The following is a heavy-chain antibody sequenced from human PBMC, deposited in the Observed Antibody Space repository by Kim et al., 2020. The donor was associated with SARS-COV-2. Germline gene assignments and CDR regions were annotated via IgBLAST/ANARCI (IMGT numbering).Heavy chain of an antibody. CDR3: ARDIVVVPAAMEGIAVALRGYYYYGMDV. D-gene: IGHD2-2*01. CDR1: GYTFTSYY. V-gene: IGHV1-46*01. Sequence: ASVKVSCKASGYTFTSYYMHWVRQAPGQGLEWMGIINPSGGSTSYAQKFQGRVSMTRDTSTSTVYMELSSLRSEDTAVYYCARDIVVVPAAMEGIAVALRGYYYYGMDVWGQGTTVTVSS. CDR2: INPSGGST. J-gene: IGHJ6*02.